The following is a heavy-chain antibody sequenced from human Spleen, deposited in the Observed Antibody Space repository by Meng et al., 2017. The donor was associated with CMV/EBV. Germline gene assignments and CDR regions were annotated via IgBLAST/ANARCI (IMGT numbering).Heavy chain of an antibody. J-gene: IGHJ5*02. Sequence: ASVKVSCKASGYTFSGHAINWVRQAPGQGLEWMGWINPNSGGTNYAQKFQGRVTMTRDTSISTAYMELSRLRSDDTAVYYCARGEYLVVKKANWFDPWGQGTLVTVSS. CDR2: INPNSGGT. D-gene: IGHD3-22*01. V-gene: IGHV1-2*02. CDR3: ARGEYLVVKKANWFDP. CDR1: GYTFSGHA.